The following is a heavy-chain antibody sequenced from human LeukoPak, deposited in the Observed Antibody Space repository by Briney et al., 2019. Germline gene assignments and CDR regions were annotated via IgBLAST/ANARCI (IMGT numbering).Heavy chain of an antibody. D-gene: IGHD3-22*01. CDR2: INPSGGST. J-gene: IGHJ4*02. CDR1: GYTFTSYY. V-gene: IGHV1-46*01. Sequence: ASVKVSCKASGYTFTSYYMHWVRQAPGQGLEWMGIINPSGGSTSYAQKFQGRVTMTRDMSTSTVYMELSRLRSEDTAVYYCARDVRYYSDSSGYFDYWGQGTLVTVSS. CDR3: ARDVRYYSDSSGYFDY.